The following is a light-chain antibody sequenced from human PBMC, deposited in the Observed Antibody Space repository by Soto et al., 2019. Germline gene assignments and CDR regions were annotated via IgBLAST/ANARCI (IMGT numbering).Light chain of an antibody. V-gene: IGKV1-5*03. Sequence: DIQMTQSPSTLSASVGDRVTITCRASQSISTWLAWYQQKRGKAPKLLIYKESSLESAVPSRFSGSVSGTEFTLTIDSLQSYDFATYYCQQYGTYSTFGQGTKVEIE. CDR1: QSISTW. CDR3: QQYGTYST. CDR2: KES. J-gene: IGKJ1*01.